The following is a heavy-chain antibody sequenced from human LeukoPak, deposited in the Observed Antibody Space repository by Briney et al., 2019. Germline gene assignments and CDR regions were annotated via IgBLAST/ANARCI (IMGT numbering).Heavy chain of an antibody. J-gene: IGHJ6*02. CDR2: IIPILGIA. Sequence: GASVKVSCKASGGTFSSYAISWVRQAPGQGLEWMGRIIPILGIANYAQKFQGRVTITADKSTSTAYMELSSLRSEDTAVYYCARYGGRNNYYYYGMDVWGQGTTVTVSS. CDR1: GGTFSSYA. D-gene: IGHD2-15*01. V-gene: IGHV1-69*04. CDR3: ARYGGRNNYYYYGMDV.